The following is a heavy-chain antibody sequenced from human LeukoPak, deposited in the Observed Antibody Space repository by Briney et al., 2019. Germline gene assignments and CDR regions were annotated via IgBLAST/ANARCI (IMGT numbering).Heavy chain of an antibody. J-gene: IGHJ4*02. D-gene: IGHD3-16*02. CDR2: IYYSGST. CDR3: ARLDYDYVWGSYRLFSASFDY. CDR1: GGSISTSNYC. Sequence: SETLSLTCTVSGGSISTSNYCWGWIRQPPGKGLEWIGSIYYSGSTYYNPSLKSRVTISVDTSKNQFSLKLSSVTAADTAVYYCARLDYDYVWGSYRLFSASFDYWGQGTLVTVSS. V-gene: IGHV4-39*01.